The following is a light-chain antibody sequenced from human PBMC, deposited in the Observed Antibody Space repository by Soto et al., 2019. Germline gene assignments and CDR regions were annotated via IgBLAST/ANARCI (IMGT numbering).Light chain of an antibody. V-gene: IGLV2-23*01. J-gene: IGLJ1*01. Sequence: ALTQPASVSGSPGQSITISCTGSSSDVVSYNLVSWYQQHPGKAPKLMIYEATKRPSGISTRFSGSKSGNTASLTISGLQAEDEADYYCCSYAGSSTYVFGLGTKVTV. CDR2: EAT. CDR1: SSDVVSYNL. CDR3: CSYAGSSTYV.